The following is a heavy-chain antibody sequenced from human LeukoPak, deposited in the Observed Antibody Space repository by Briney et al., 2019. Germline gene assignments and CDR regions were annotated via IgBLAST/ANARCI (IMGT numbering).Heavy chain of an antibody. Sequence: GASVKVSCKVSGYTLTELSMHWVRQAPGKGLEWMGGFDPEDGETIYAQKFQGRVTMTEDTSTDTAYMELSSLRSEDTAVYYCARGGGYSSSWWFWFDPWGQGTLVTVSS. V-gene: IGHV1-24*01. D-gene: IGHD6-13*01. CDR3: ARGGGYSSSWWFWFDP. CDR1: GYTLTELS. CDR2: FDPEDGET. J-gene: IGHJ5*02.